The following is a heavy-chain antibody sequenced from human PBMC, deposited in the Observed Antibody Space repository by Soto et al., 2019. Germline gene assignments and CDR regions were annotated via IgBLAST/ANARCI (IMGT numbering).Heavy chain of an antibody. D-gene: IGHD3-3*01. CDR1: GGSISSGGYS. CDR3: ARGPPFGR. V-gene: IGHV4-30-2*01. CDR2: IYHSGST. J-gene: IGHJ4*02. Sequence: PSETLSLTCAVSGGSISSGGYSWSWIRQPPGKGLEWIGYIYHSGSTYYNPSLRSRVTISVDRSKNQFSLKLSSVTAADTAVYYCARGPPFGRRGQGTLVTVSS.